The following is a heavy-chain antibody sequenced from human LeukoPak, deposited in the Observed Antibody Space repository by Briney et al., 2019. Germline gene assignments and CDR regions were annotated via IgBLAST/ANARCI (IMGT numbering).Heavy chain of an antibody. D-gene: IGHD5-24*01. V-gene: IGHV4-61*10. CDR1: GGSISSGSYY. Sequence: SETLSLTCTVSGGSISSGSYYWSWIRQPAGKGLEWIGHIYSSGSTSYNPSLKSRVTISVDTSKNQFSLKLSSVTAADTAVYYCARKDGDGWGQGTLVTVSS. CDR3: ARKDGDG. J-gene: IGHJ4*02. CDR2: IYSSGST.